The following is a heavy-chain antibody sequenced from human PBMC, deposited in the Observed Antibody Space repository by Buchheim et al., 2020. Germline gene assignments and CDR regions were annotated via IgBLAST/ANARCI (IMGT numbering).Heavy chain of an antibody. CDR2: INHSGST. D-gene: IGHD2-2*02. CDR1: GGSFSGYY. J-gene: IGHJ4*02. CDR3: ARALPYQLLYNVSPYYFDY. Sequence: QVQLQQWGAGLLKPSETLSLTCAVYGGSFSGYYWSWIRQPPGKGLEWIGEINHSGSTNYNPSLKSRVTISVDTSKNQFSLKLSSVTAADTAVYYCARALPYQLLYNVSPYYFDYWGQGTL. V-gene: IGHV4-34*01.